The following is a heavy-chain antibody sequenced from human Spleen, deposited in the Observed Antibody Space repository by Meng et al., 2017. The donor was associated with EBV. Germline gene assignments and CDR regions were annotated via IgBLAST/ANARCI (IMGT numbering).Heavy chain of an antibody. J-gene: IGHJ4*02. CDR1: GFTFSNYA. CDR2: ISGGGGNT. CDR3: AVSPPYDSSRIGGDY. Sequence: EVQVLESGGGLVQPGGSLRLSCAASGFTFSNYAMTWVRQAPGKGLEWVSNISGGGGNTYYPDSVKGRFTVSRDNSKNTLYLQMNSLKADDTAVYYCAVSPPYDSSRIGGDYWGQGTLVTVSS. D-gene: IGHD3-22*01. V-gene: IGHV3-23*01.